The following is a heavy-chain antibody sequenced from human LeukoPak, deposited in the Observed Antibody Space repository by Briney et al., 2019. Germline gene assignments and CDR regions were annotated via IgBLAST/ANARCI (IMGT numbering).Heavy chain of an antibody. CDR3: AKVVVVVPAAIEMSPDAFDI. CDR2: ISGSGGST. CDR1: GFTFSSYA. V-gene: IGHV3-23*01. D-gene: IGHD2-2*02. J-gene: IGHJ3*02. Sequence: GGSLRLSCAASGFTFSSYAMSWVRQAPGKGLEWVSAISGSGGSTYYADSVKGRFTISRDNSKNTLYLQMNSLRAEDTAVYYCAKVVVVVPAAIEMSPDAFDIWGQGTMVTVSS.